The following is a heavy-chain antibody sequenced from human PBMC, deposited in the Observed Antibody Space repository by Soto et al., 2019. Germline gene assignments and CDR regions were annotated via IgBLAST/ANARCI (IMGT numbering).Heavy chain of an antibody. CDR1: GFTFSSYA. CDR3: AKDWLETYYYDSSGYSDNWFDP. D-gene: IGHD3-22*01. Sequence: PGGSLRLSCAASGFTFSSYAMSWVRQAPGKGLKWVSAISGSGGSTYYADSVKGRFTISRDNSKNTLYLQMNSLRAEDTAVYYCAKDWLETYYYDSSGYSDNWFDPWGQGTLVTVSS. CDR2: ISGSGGST. J-gene: IGHJ5*02. V-gene: IGHV3-23*01.